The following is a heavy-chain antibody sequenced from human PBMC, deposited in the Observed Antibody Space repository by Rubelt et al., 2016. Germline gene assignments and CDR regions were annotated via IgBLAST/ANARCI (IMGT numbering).Heavy chain of an antibody. CDR1: GFTVSSSY. CDR3: AREGLTSGDAFDI. Sequence: EVQLVESGGGLVQPGGSLRLSCAASGFTVSSSYMSWVRQAPGKGLEWVSIIYAGGNTDYADSVKGRFIMSRDNSQNALYLQMNNLSAEDTAVYYCAREGLTSGDAFDIWGQGTMVTVSS. D-gene: IGHD6-19*01. V-gene: IGHV3-66*01. J-gene: IGHJ3*02. CDR2: IYAGGNT.